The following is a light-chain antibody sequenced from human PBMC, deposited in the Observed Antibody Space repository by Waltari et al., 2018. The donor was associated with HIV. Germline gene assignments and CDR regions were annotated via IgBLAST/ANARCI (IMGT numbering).Light chain of an antibody. CDR3: AAWTDSLTAVV. Sequence: QSVLTQPPSASGTPGQRVTISCSGSSSNIGSYYVYWYQQLPGTAPKLLIYRNNQRASGVPDRFSGSKSGTAASLAINGLRSEDEADYYCAAWTDSLTAVVFGGGTKLSVL. CDR1: SSNIGSYY. CDR2: RNN. J-gene: IGLJ2*01. V-gene: IGLV1-47*01.